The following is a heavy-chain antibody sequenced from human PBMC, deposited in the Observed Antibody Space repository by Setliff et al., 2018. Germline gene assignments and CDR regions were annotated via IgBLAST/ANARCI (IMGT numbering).Heavy chain of an antibody. CDR3: ARDVFDFRTGQAGP. V-gene: IGHV3-7*01. Sequence: LRLSCGASGFTFSKYWISWVRQAPGKGLEWVANIKQDGSERYYADSVEGRFTISRDNAKNSPYLQMNSLRVEDTAVYYCARDVFDFRTGQAGPWGQGTLVTVS. CDR2: IKQDGSER. J-gene: IGHJ5*02. CDR1: GFTFSKYW. D-gene: IGHD3-3*01.